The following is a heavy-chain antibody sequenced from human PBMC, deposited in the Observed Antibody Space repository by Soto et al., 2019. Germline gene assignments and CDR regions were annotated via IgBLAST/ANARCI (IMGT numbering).Heavy chain of an antibody. D-gene: IGHD3-16*01. CDR3: ARRGPGGRAFDL. CDR1: GGSVSSGSYF. V-gene: IGHV4-61*01. J-gene: IGHJ3*01. CDR2: IYYSGTT. Sequence: QVQLQESGPGLVKPSETLSLTCTVSGGSVSSGSYFWSWIRQPPGKGLEWIGYIYYSGTTNYNPSLKSRATISLDTSNNQFSLKLSSVTAADTAVYYCARRGPGGRAFDLWGQGTMVTVSS.